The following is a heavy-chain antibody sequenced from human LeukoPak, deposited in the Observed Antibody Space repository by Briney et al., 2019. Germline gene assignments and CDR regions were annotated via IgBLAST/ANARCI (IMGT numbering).Heavy chain of an antibody. V-gene: IGHV4-34*01. CDR2: INHSGST. D-gene: IGHD6-19*01. CDR1: GFTFSSYA. CDR3: GSMYSSGWYALDL. J-gene: IGHJ6*02. Sequence: GSLRLSCAASGFTFSSYAMSWVRQPPGKGLEWIGEINHSGSTNYNPSLKSRVTISVDTSKNQFSLKLSSVTAADTAVYYCGSMYSSGWYALDLWGQGTTVTVSS.